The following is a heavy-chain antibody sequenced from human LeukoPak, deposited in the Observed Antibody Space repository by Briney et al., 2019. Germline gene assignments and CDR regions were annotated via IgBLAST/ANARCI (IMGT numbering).Heavy chain of an antibody. V-gene: IGHV3-11*04. J-gene: IGHJ3*02. CDR2: ISSSGNTI. D-gene: IGHD2-2*02. CDR1: GFTFSDYY. CDR3: ARDLVPAAINAFDI. Sequence: GGSLRLSCAASGFTFSDYYMSWIRQAPGKGLEWVSYISSSGNTIYYADSVKGRFTISRDNAKNSLYLQMNSLRAEDTAVYYCARDLVPAAINAFDIWGQGTMVTVSS.